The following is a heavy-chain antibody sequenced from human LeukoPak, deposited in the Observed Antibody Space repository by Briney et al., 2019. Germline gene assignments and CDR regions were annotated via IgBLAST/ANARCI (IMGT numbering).Heavy chain of an antibody. CDR3: ATQPSGDVVPIYTGYWYFDL. Sequence: SETLSLTCTVSGGSISSYYWSWIRQPPGKGLEWIGYIYYSGSTYYNPSLKSRVTISVDTSKNQFSLKLSSVTASDTAVYYCATQPSGDVVPIYTGYWYFDLWGVAPWSLSP. CDR1: GGSISSYY. CDR2: IYYSGST. J-gene: IGHJ2*01. D-gene: IGHD5-12*01. V-gene: IGHV4-59*04.